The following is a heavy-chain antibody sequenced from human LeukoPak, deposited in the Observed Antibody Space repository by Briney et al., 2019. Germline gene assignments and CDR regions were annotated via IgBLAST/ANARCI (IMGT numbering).Heavy chain of an antibody. D-gene: IGHD1-26*01. CDR2: TYYKSAWYN. J-gene: IGHJ4*02. Sequence: SQTLSLTCAISGDSVSRDSIAWNWIRQSPSRGLEWLGRTYYKSAWYNDYAVSVKGRIIINPDTSKNQFSLQLNSVTPEDTAVYYCARAETYSGRLFDYWGQGTLVTVSS. V-gene: IGHV6-1*01. CDR1: GDSVSRDSIA. CDR3: ARAETYSGRLFDY.